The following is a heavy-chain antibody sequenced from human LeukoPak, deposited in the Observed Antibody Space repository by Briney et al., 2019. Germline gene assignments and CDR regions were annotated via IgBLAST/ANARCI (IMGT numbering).Heavy chain of an antibody. CDR3: AREIRVTIFGVVIGGYYYYYYMDV. CDR2: ISSNGGST. CDR1: GFTFCSYA. V-gene: IGHV3-64*01. Sequence: PGGSLRLSCAASGFTFCSYAMHWVRQAPGKGLEYASAISSNGGSTYYANSVKGRFTISRDNSKNTLYLQMGSLRAEDMAVYYCAREIRVTIFGVVIGGYYYYYYMDVWGKGTTVTVSS. D-gene: IGHD3-3*01. J-gene: IGHJ6*03.